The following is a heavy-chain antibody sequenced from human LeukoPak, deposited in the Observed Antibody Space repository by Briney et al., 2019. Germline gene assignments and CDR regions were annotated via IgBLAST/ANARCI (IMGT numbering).Heavy chain of an antibody. CDR1: GGSISSSSYY. V-gene: IGHV4-39*07. D-gene: IGHD5-18*01. Sequence: SETLSLTCNVAGGSISSSSYYWGWIRQPPGKGLEWIGSIYYSGSTYYNPSLKSRVTISVDTSKNQFSLKLNSVTAADTAVYYCARDQGYSYGYSETDYWGQGTLVTVSS. J-gene: IGHJ4*02. CDR2: IYYSGST. CDR3: ARDQGYSYGYSETDY.